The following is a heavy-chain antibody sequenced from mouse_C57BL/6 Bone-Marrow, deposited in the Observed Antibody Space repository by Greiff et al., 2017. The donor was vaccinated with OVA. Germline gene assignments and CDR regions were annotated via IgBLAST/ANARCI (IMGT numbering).Heavy chain of an antibody. CDR3: ARRSSTTVVATRGGFDY. D-gene: IGHD1-1*01. CDR1: GYTFTDYY. Sequence: VQLQQSGPVLVKPGASVKMSCKASGYTFTDYYMNWVKQSHGKSLEWIGVINPYNGGTSYNQKFKGKATLTVDKSSSTAYMKLNSLTSEDSAVYYCARRSSTTVVATRGGFDYWGQGTTLTVSS. V-gene: IGHV1-19*01. CDR2: INPYNGGT. J-gene: IGHJ2*01.